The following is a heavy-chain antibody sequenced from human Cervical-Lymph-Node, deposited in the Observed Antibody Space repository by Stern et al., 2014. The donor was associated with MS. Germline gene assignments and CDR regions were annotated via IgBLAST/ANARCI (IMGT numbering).Heavy chain of an antibody. V-gene: IGHV2-5*02. D-gene: IGHD4-17*01. CDR2: IYWDDEK. Sequence: ESGPTLVKPTQPLTLTCTFSGFALRNSGVSVAWIRQPPGKALEWLAVIYWDDEKRYSPSLKSRLSITKDASESQVVLTMTNMDPVDTATYYCTHSLHGDYYDAFDTWGQGTMVTVSS. CDR3: THSLHGDYYDAFDT. J-gene: IGHJ3*02. CDR1: GFALRNSGVS.